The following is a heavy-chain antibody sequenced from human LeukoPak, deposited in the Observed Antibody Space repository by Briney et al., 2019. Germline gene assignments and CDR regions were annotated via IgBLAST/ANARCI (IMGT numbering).Heavy chain of an antibody. Sequence: SETLSLTCTVSGGSISSSSYYWSWIRQPAGKGLEWIGRIYTSGSTNYNPSLKSRVTMSVDTSKNQFSLKLSSVTAADTAVYYCARQVESEFDPWGQGTLVTVSS. V-gene: IGHV4-61*02. CDR3: ARQVESEFDP. CDR2: IYTSGST. J-gene: IGHJ5*02. CDR1: GGSISSSSYY.